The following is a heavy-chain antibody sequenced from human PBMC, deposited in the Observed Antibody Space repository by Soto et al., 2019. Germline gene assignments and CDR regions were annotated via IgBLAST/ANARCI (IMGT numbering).Heavy chain of an antibody. CDR1: GGSISSGDYY. CDR2: IYYSGST. Sequence: TLSLTCTVSGGSISSGDYYWSWIRQPPGKGLEWIGYIYYSGSTYYNPSLKSRVTISVDTSKNQFSLKLSSVTAADTAVYYWARAAKPETTLDYWGQEPPVTVSS. CDR3: ARAAKPETTLDY. D-gene: IGHD1-7*01. V-gene: IGHV4-30-4*01. J-gene: IGHJ4*02.